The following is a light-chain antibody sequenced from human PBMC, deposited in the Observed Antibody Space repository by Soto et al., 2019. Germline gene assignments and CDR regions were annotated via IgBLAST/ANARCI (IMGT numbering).Light chain of an antibody. V-gene: IGKV1-5*03. CDR3: QQYNSYSPWWT. Sequence: DIQMTQSPSTLSASVGDRVTITCRASQSISSWLAWYQQKPGKAPKLLIYKASSLESGVPSRFSGSGSGTEFTLTISSLQPDDFATYYCQQYNSYSPWWTFVQGTKVEIK. J-gene: IGKJ1*01. CDR2: KAS. CDR1: QSISSW.